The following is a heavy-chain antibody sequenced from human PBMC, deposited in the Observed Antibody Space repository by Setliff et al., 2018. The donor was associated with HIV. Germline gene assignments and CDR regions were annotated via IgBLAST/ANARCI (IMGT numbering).Heavy chain of an antibody. CDR2: ISPGNGNT. D-gene: IGHD1-1*01. CDR1: GYTFTDYF. Sequence: ASVKVSCKSSGYTFTDYFIHWVRQAPGQGLEWMGWISPGNGNTRISQRFRGSVTMTRDRSINTAYMELSGLTSDDTAVYYCARQLSNSFDYWGQGALVTVSS. J-gene: IGHJ4*02. V-gene: IGHV1-2*02. CDR3: ARQLSNSFDY.